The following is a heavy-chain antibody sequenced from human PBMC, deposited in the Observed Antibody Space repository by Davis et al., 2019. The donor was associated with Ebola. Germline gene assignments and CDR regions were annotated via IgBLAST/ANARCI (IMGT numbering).Heavy chain of an antibody. J-gene: IGHJ6*02. Sequence: GESLKISCAASGFTFSSYWMSWVRQAPGKGLERVANIKQDGSEKYYVDSVKGRFTISRDNAKNSLYLQMNSLRAEDTAVYYCARVLSDILGYGMDVWGQGTTVTVSS. D-gene: IGHD3-9*01. CDR1: GFTFSSYW. V-gene: IGHV3-7*03. CDR2: IKQDGSEK. CDR3: ARVLSDILGYGMDV.